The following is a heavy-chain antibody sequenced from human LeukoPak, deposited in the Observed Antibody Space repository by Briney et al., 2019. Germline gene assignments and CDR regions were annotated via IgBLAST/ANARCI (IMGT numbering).Heavy chain of an antibody. D-gene: IGHD3-3*01. CDR3: ARDRRLSYDFWSGYEFDY. V-gene: IGHV1-2*02. CDR2: INPNSGGT. CDR1: GYTFTGYY. J-gene: IGHJ4*02. Sequence: PEASVKVSCKASGYTFTGYYMHWVRQAPGQGLEWMGWINPNSGGTNYAQKFQGRVTMTRDTSISTAYMELSRLRSDDTAVYYCARDRRLSYDFWSGYEFDYWGQGTLVTVSS.